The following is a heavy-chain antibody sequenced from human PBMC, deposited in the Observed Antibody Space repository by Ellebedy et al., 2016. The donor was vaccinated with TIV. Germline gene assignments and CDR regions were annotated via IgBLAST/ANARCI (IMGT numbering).Heavy chain of an antibody. J-gene: IGHJ4*02. CDR3: ASRPGGHPWDY. CDR2: IYHSVTT. Sequence: SETLSLXXAVYGGSFSGHYWSWIRQPPGKGLEWIGEIYHSVTTNYNPSLKSRVTISVDTSKNQFSLKLSSVTAADTAVYYCASRPGGHPWDYWGQGTLVTVSS. CDR1: GGSFSGHY. V-gene: IGHV4-34*01. D-gene: IGHD2-15*01.